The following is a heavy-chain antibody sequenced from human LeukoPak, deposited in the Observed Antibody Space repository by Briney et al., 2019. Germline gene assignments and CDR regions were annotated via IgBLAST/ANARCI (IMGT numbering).Heavy chain of an antibody. Sequence: AGGSLRLSCAASGFTFSSYAMHWVRQAPGKGLEWVAVISYDGSNKYYADSVKGRFTISRDNSKNTLYLQMNSLRAEDTAVYYCARGWPDSKLIDYWGQGTLVTVSS. CDR3: ARGWPDSKLIDY. V-gene: IGHV3-30*04. CDR2: ISYDGSNK. CDR1: GFTFSSYA. D-gene: IGHD4-11*01. J-gene: IGHJ4*02.